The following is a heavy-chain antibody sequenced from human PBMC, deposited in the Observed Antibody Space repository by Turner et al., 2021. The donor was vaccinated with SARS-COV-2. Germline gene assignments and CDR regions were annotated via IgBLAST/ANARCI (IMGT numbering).Heavy chain of an antibody. CDR3: ARNRGYSSFDY. V-gene: IGHV3-7*04. Sequence: EVQLVESGGGLVQPGGSLRPSCAASGFIFSDYWMDWVRQAPGKGLEWVAGIKQDGNEKYSVDSVKGRFTISRDNAKNSLYLQMNSLRAEDTAVYYCARNRGYSSFDYWGQGTLVTVSS. J-gene: IGHJ4*02. CDR2: IKQDGNEK. CDR1: GFIFSDYW. D-gene: IGHD5-18*01.